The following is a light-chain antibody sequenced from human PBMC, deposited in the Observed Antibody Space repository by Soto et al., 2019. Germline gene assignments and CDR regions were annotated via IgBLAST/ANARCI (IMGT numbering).Light chain of an antibody. CDR3: QQSYSTLALT. CDR2: GAS. V-gene: IGKV1-39*01. J-gene: IGKJ4*01. Sequence: DIQMTQSPSSLSASVGDRVTITCRASQTISPYLNWYQQKPGKAPKLLIYGASTLQSGVPSRFSGSGSGADLTLTISSLQPEDFATYYCQQSYSTLALTFGGGTKVEIK. CDR1: QTISPY.